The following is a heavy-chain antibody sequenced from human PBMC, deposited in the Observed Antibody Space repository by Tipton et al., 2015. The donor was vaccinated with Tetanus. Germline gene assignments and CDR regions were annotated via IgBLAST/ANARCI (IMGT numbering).Heavy chain of an antibody. Sequence: GPEVKKPGSSVKVSCKASGGTFTSYAFSWVRQAPGQGLEWMGGILPIFGTTKYAQKFQGRVTITADKSTSTVYMELSSLRSEDTAVYYCARDYDGSEPFDYWGQGSLLTVSS. CDR2: ILPIFGTT. D-gene: IGHD3-10*01. CDR3: ARDYDGSEPFDY. J-gene: IGHJ4*02. CDR1: GGTFTSYA. V-gene: IGHV1-69*06.